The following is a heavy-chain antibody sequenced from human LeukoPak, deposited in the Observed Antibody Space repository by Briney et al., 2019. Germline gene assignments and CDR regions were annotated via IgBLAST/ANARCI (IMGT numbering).Heavy chain of an antibody. V-gene: IGHV1-2*02. J-gene: IGHJ1*01. D-gene: IGHD3-10*01. CDR1: GCTFTGYY. Sequence: ASVTVSFKASGCTFTGYYMHWVRQAPGQGLEWMGWINPNSGGTNYAQKFQGRVTMTRDTSISTAYMELSRLRSDDTAVYYCARDRYGSGKAGFQHWGQGTLVTVSS. CDR3: ARDRYGSGKAGFQH. CDR2: INPNSGGT.